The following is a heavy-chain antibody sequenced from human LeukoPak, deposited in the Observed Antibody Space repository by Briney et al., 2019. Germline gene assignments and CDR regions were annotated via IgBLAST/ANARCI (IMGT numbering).Heavy chain of an antibody. CDR2: IYHSGST. Sequence: SQTLSLTCGVSGGSISSSNCWSWVRQPPGKGLEWIGEIYHSGSTNYNPSLKSRVTISVDKSKNQFSLKLSSVTAADTAVYYCARALLRLGELSSHFDYWGQGTLVTVSS. D-gene: IGHD3-16*02. CDR3: ARALLRLGELSSHFDY. J-gene: IGHJ4*02. CDR1: GGSISSSNC. V-gene: IGHV4-4*02.